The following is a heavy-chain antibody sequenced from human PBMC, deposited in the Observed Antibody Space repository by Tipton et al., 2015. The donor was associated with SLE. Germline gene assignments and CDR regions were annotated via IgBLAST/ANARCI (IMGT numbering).Heavy chain of an antibody. D-gene: IGHD3-22*01. J-gene: IGHJ4*02. CDR1: GGSISSHY. V-gene: IGHV4-59*11. CDR3: TRLAIVVVITSYFDY. Sequence: TLSLTCTVSGGSISSHYWSWIRQPPGKGLEWIGYIYYTGSTTYNPSLTSRVTISLDTSKNQFSLKVNSVTAADTAVYYCTRLAIVVVITSYFDYWGQGTLVTVSS. CDR2: IYYTGST.